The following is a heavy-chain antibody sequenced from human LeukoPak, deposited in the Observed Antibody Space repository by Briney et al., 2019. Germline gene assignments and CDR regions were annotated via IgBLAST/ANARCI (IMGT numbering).Heavy chain of an antibody. CDR2: INPNSGGT. Sequence: ASVKVSCKASGYTFTGYYMHWVRQAPGQGLEWMGWINPNSGGTNYAQKFQGRVTMTRDTSISTAYMELSRLRSDDTAVYYCARAYGDNPFYYYYMDVWGKGTTVTISS. CDR1: GYTFTGYY. V-gene: IGHV1-2*02. J-gene: IGHJ6*03. D-gene: IGHD4-17*01. CDR3: ARAYGDNPFYYYYMDV.